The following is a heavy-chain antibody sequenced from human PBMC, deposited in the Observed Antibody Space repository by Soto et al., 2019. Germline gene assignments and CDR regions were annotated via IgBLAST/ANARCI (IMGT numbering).Heavy chain of an antibody. J-gene: IGHJ6*03. CDR3: ASSEAVPTTTYYYWYIDV. CDR1: GYTFTDYY. Sequence: QVQLVQSGAEVKKPGASVRISCKASGYTFTDYYLHWVRQAPGQGLEWMGIMNPIGGVTSYAQKCQGRVAVTRDTSTSTVYMQLSSLRSEDTAVYYCASSEAVPTTTYYYWYIDVWGKGTTVTVSS. V-gene: IGHV1-46*03. D-gene: IGHD2-2*01. CDR2: MNPIGGVT.